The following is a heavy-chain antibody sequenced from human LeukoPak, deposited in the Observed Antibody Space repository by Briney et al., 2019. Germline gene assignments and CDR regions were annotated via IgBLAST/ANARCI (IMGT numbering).Heavy chain of an antibody. Sequence: GGSLRLSCAASGFTFSTHSMNWVRQAPGKGLEWVSSISSSSSYIYYADSVKGRFTISRDNAKNSLYLQMNSLRAEDTAVYYCARVYSSSSGLNYWGQGTLVTVSS. D-gene: IGHD6-6*01. CDR2: ISSSSSYI. J-gene: IGHJ4*02. CDR3: ARVYSSSSGLNY. CDR1: GFTFSTHS. V-gene: IGHV3-21*01.